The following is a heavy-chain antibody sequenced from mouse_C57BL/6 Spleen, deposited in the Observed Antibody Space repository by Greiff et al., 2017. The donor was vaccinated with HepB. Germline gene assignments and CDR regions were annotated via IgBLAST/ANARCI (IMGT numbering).Heavy chain of an antibody. Sequence: EVQLQQSGPELVKPGASVKISCKASGYTFTDYYMNWVKQSHGKSLEWIGDINPNNGGTSYNQKFKGKATLTVDKSSSTAYMELRSLTSEDSAVYYCARRSLRDAMDYWGQGTSVTVSS. D-gene: IGHD1-1*01. CDR2: INPNNGGT. V-gene: IGHV1-26*01. CDR1: GYTFTDYY. J-gene: IGHJ4*01. CDR3: ARRSLRDAMDY.